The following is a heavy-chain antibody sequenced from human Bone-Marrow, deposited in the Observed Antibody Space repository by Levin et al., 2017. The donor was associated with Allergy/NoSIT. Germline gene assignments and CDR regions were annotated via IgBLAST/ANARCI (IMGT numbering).Heavy chain of an antibody. CDR3: ARQGNGWFGELSSPGTFDI. Sequence: PGESLKISCKGSGYSFTNYWISWVRRMPGKGLEWMGRIDPSDSYSHYSPSFQGHVSISVDKSISTAYLQWSSLKASDTAIYYCARQGNGWFGELSSPGTFDIWGQGTMVTVSS. CDR2: IDPSDSYS. V-gene: IGHV5-10-1*01. D-gene: IGHD3-10*01. CDR1: GYSFTNYW. J-gene: IGHJ3*02.